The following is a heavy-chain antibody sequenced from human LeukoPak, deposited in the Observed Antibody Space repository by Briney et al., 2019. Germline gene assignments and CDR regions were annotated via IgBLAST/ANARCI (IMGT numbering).Heavy chain of an antibody. CDR1: GETFKSED. CDR3: ARRVVVPAASFWFDP. D-gene: IGHD2-2*01. Sequence: SGMGSCWASGETFKSEDMDGVRHAHKQGLEWMGIINPSGGSTSYAQKFQGRVTMTRDMSTSTVYMELSSLRSEDTAAYYCARRVVVPAASFWFDPWGQGTLVTVSS. V-gene: IGHV1-46*02. CDR2: INPSGGST. J-gene: IGHJ5*02.